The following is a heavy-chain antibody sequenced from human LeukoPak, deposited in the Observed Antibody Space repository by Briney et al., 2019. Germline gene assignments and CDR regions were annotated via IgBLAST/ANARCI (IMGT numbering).Heavy chain of an antibody. D-gene: IGHD5-24*01. Sequence: LGGSLRLSCAASGFTFSRYALHWVRQAPGKGLEWVAVISYDGGKKSYAESVKGRFTISRDKFKNTLYLEMNSLILEDTAVYYCAREKDMATFYFYAYMDVWGVGTTVTVSS. J-gene: IGHJ6*03. CDR2: ISYDGGKK. CDR3: AREKDMATFYFYAYMDV. CDR1: GFTFSRYA. V-gene: IGHV3-30*04.